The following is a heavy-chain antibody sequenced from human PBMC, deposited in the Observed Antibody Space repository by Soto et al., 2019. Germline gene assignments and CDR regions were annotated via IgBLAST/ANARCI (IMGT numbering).Heavy chain of an antibody. CDR2: ISPSGDTI. V-gene: IGHV3-48*02. D-gene: IGHD3-22*01. Sequence: GGSLRLSCAASGFTFSAYSMDWVRRAPGKGLEWLSYISPSGDTIHYADSVNGRFSISRDKARNSVYLQMNSLRYEDAAFYYCARGFYSNSFDMWGQGTMVTVSS. J-gene: IGHJ3*02. CDR1: GFTFSAYS. CDR3: ARGFYSNSFDM.